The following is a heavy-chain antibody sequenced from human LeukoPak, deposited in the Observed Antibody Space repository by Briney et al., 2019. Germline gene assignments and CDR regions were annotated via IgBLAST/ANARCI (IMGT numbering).Heavy chain of an antibody. D-gene: IGHD3-22*01. CDR3: ARAGGITMIREVKVLNAFDI. CDR2: MSYDVTNK. J-gene: IGHJ3*02. Sequence: GGSLRLSWVVSGFTVTGYSMHWVRQAPGTGLEWVAVMSYDVTNKYYADSVKGRFTISRDNSKNTLYLQMNNLRAQDTAVYYCARAGGITMIREVKVLNAFDIWGQGTMVTVSS. V-gene: IGHV3-30-3*01. CDR1: GFTVTGYS.